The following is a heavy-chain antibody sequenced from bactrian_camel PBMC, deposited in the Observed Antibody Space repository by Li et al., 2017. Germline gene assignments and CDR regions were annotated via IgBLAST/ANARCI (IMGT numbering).Heavy chain of an antibody. CDR1: GYTFLPHN. CDR2: IYTSGAGT. Sequence: HVQLVESGGGLVQAGGSLRLSCAASGYTFLPHNMAWFRQAPGKEREAVASIYTSGAGTCYADSVKGRFTISKDKAKNTVYLELNSLKYDDTGTYFCGAGPSGYGDRWCVTGFTYYGQGTQVTVS. V-gene: IGHV3S54*01. D-gene: IGHD6*01. J-gene: IGHJ4*01.